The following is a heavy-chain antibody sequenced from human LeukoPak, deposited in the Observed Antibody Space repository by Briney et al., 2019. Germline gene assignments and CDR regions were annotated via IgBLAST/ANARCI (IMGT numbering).Heavy chain of an antibody. V-gene: IGHV4-39*01. Sequence: SETLSLTCTVSGGSISSSSYYWGWIRQPPGKGLEWIGSIYYSGSTYYNPSLKSRVTISVDTSKNQFSLKLSSVTAADTAVYYCARLKWPSGYCTNGVCFTFDYWGQGTLVTVSS. CDR3: ARLKWPSGYCTNGVCFTFDY. CDR1: GGSISSSSYY. CDR2: IYYSGST. D-gene: IGHD2-8*01. J-gene: IGHJ4*02.